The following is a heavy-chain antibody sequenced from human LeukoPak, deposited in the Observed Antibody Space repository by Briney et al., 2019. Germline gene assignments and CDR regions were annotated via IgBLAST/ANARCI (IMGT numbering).Heavy chain of an antibody. J-gene: IGHJ4*02. Sequence: SGTLSLTCVVSGYPISSGYHWGWIRQPPGGGLEWIGSVYRSGSTYYNPSLKSRVTISVDTSKNQISLKVRSMTAADTAVYYCARENWVFDYWGQGILVTVSS. CDR3: ARENWVFDY. CDR1: GYPISSGYH. D-gene: IGHD7-27*01. CDR2: VYRSGST. V-gene: IGHV4-38-2*01.